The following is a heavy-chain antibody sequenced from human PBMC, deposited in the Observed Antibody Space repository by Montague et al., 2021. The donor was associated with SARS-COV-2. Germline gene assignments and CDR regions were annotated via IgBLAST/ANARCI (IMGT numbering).Heavy chain of an antibody. CDR1: GGSFSGYY. D-gene: IGHD1-26*01. CDR2: ITHIRST. V-gene: IGHV4-34*01. Sequence: SETLSLTCAGYGGSFSGYYWTWVRQPPGKGLEWIGEITHIRSTNYNPSLKSRVSTSVDTSNNQFSLRVASVTAADTAVYYCARGSASAWEVLDSWGQGTVVTVSS. CDR3: ARGSASAWEVLDS. J-gene: IGHJ5*01.